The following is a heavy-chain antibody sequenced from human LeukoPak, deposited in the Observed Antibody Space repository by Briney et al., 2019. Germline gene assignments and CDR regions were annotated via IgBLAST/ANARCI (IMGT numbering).Heavy chain of an antibody. D-gene: IGHD1/OR15-1a*01. V-gene: IGHV3-53*01. CDR1: GFTFSSNY. Sequence: GGSLRLSCAASGFTFSSNYMSWVRQAPGKGLEWVSVIYSGGSTYYADSVKGRFTISRDNSKNTLYLQMNSLSADDTAVYYCARELREHGVFDIWGQGTMVTVSS. CDR2: IYSGGST. J-gene: IGHJ3*02. CDR3: ARELREHGVFDI.